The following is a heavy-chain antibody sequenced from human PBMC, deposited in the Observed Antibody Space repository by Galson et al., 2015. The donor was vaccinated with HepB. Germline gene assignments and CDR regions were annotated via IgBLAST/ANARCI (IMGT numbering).Heavy chain of an antibody. CDR1: GFTFSSYA. Sequence: SLRLSCAASGFTFSSYAMSWVRQAPGKGLEWVSAISGSGGSTYYADSVKGRFTISRDNARNSLYLQTNSLRAEDTAVYYCARNPGEKGSRIDYWGQGTLVTVSS. CDR2: ISGSGGST. CDR3: ARNPGEKGSRIDY. J-gene: IGHJ4*02. V-gene: IGHV3-23*01. D-gene: IGHD7-27*01.